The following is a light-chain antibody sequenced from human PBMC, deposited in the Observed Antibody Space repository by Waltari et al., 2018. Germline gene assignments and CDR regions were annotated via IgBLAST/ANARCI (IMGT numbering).Light chain of an antibody. CDR1: SFNIGTSYD. V-gene: IGLV1-40*01. Sequence: QSVLTQPPSVSGAPGQRVTISCTGSSFNIGTSYDVHWYQQLPGAAPKPLIYNNNNRPSGVPDRFLGSTSGTSASLTITGLQPEDEADYYCQSYDSTLGGWGVFGGGTKLTVL. J-gene: IGLJ2*01. CDR2: NNN. CDR3: QSYDSTLGGWGV.